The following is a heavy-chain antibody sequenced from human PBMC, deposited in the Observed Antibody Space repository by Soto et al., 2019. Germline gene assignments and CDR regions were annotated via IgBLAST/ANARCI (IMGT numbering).Heavy chain of an antibody. Sequence: QVQLVQSGAEVKKPGSSVKVSCKASGGTFSSYAISWVRQAPGQGLEWMGGIIPIFGTANYAQKFQGRVTITADESTSTAYMELSSLRSEDTAVYYCARGAVYCSSTSCYDDNWFDPWGQGALVTVSS. J-gene: IGHJ5*02. CDR3: ARGAVYCSSTSCYDDNWFDP. D-gene: IGHD2-2*01. V-gene: IGHV1-69*01. CDR1: GGTFSSYA. CDR2: IIPIFGTA.